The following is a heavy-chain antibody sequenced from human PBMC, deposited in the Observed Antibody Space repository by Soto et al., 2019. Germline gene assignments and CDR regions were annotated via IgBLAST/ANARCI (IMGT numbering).Heavy chain of an antibody. CDR3: ARDFGVQELDY. CDR2: INQDGSEK. Sequence: EVQLVESGGDLVQPGGSLRLSCAASGITFSSFWITWVRQAPGKGLEWVANINQDGSEKHYVDSVKGRFTLSRDNAENSVYLQMNSLRADDTAVYYCARDFGVQELDYWGQGTLVTVSA. D-gene: IGHD3-3*01. J-gene: IGHJ4*02. CDR1: GITFSSFW. V-gene: IGHV3-7*01.